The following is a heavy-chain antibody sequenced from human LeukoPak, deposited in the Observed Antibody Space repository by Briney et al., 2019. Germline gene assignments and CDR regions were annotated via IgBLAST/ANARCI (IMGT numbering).Heavy chain of an antibody. CDR3: ATFYRDY. V-gene: IGHV3-7*01. D-gene: IGHD3-3*01. Sequence: PGGSMRLSCVASGFTYRRYSMNWVRQAPGKGLEWVGNIKQDGSERNYVDSVKGRFTISRDNAKKSLYLQMNSLRAEDTAVYYCATFYRDYWGQGTLVTVSS. J-gene: IGHJ4*02. CDR1: GFTYRRYS. CDR2: IKQDGSER.